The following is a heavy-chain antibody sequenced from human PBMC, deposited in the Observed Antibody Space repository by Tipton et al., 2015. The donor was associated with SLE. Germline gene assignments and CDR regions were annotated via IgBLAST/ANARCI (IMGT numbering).Heavy chain of an antibody. Sequence: TLSLTCTVSGGSMSSHYWSWIRQAPGKGLEWIGYMFHTGTASYSPSLKSRVTISGDTSKKQFSLKMTSVTAADTAVYYCARVGRSAIDVWGQGTTVTVS. CDR1: GGSMSSHY. J-gene: IGHJ6*02. CDR2: MFHTGTA. CDR3: ARVGRSAIDV. D-gene: IGHD2-15*01. V-gene: IGHV4-59*11.